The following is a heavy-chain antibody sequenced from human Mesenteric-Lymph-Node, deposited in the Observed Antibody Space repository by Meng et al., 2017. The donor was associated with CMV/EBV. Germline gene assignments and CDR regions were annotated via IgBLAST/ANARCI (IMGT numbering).Heavy chain of an antibody. V-gene: IGHV1-69*05. CDR2: SIPIFGTA. J-gene: IGHJ5*02. D-gene: IGHD6-13*01. CDR1: GGTFSSYA. CDR3: ARAHEEQQLVHWFDP. Sequence: SVKVSCKASGGTFSSYAISWVRQAPGQGLEWMGGSIPIFGTANYAQKFQGRVTITTDESTSTAYMELSSLRSEDTAVYYCARAHEEQQLVHWFDPWGQGTLVTVSS.